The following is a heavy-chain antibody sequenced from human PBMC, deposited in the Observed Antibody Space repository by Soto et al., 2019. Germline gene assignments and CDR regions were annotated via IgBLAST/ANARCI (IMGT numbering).Heavy chain of an antibody. J-gene: IGHJ4*02. CDR3: ATSYGSGSRPFDS. V-gene: IGHV1-69*02. Sequence: VASVKVSCKAPGDTFNFYTFSWVRQAPGQGLEWMGRIIPMVGMSNYAQKFQGRVTIIADRSTNTTYMQLSSLRSEDTALYYCATSYGSGSRPFDSWGQGTPVTVSS. CDR1: GDTFNFYT. D-gene: IGHD3-10*01. CDR2: IIPMVGMS.